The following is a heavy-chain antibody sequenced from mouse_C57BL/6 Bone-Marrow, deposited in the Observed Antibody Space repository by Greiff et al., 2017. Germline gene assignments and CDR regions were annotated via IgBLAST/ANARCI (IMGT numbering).Heavy chain of an antibody. CDR2: IYPGSGST. V-gene: IGHV1-55*01. CDR1: GYTFTSYW. J-gene: IGHJ3*01. CDR3: ARIYYYGSPTAY. Sequence: VQLQQPGAELVKPGASVKMSCKASGYTFTSYWITWVKQRPGQGLEWIGDIYPGSGSTNYNEKFKSKATLTVDTSSSTAYMQLSSLTSEDSAVYYCARIYYYGSPTAYWGQGTLVTVSA. D-gene: IGHD1-1*01.